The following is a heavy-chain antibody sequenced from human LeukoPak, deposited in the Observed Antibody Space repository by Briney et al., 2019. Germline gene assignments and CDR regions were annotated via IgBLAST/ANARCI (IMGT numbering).Heavy chain of an antibody. CDR3: ARECMITFGGVESAFDI. D-gene: IGHD3-16*01. Sequence: GASVKVSCKASGYTFTSYYMHWVRQAPGQGLEWVGIINPSGGSTSYAQKFQGRVTMTRDTSTSTVYMELSSLRSEDTAVYYCARECMITFGGVESAFDIWGQGTMVTVSS. J-gene: IGHJ3*02. CDR2: INPSGGST. CDR1: GYTFTSYY. V-gene: IGHV1-46*01.